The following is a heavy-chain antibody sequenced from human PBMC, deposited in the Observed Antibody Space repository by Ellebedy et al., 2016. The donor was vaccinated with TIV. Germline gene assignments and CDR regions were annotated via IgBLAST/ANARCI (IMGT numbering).Heavy chain of an antibody. CDR1: VYTFTSYD. V-gene: IGHV1-8*01. D-gene: IGHD3-10*01. CDR3: ARGRGYYDSKSYYKGHDY. Sequence: AASVKVSCKASVYTFTSYDIYWVRQATGQGLEWMGWMNPNSGNTGHAQNFQGRVTMTRNTSISTADMELSSLRSEDTAVYYCARGRGYYDSKSYYKGHDYWGQGTLVTVSS. CDR2: MNPNSGNT. J-gene: IGHJ4*02.